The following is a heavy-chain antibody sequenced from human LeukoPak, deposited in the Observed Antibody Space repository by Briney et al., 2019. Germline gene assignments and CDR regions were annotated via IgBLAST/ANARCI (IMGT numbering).Heavy chain of an antibody. D-gene: IGHD3-22*01. CDR2: INPRGGTT. Sequence: ASVKVSCKASGYTFTSYFMYWVRQAPGQGLEWMGLINPRGGTTRYAQKFQGRVTMTRDTSTNTVYMELSSLRSEDTAMYYCARDRTHYYDSSGYYSRWEYWGQGTLVTVSS. J-gene: IGHJ4*02. V-gene: IGHV1-46*01. CDR1: GYTFTSYF. CDR3: ARDRTHYYDSSGYYSRWEY.